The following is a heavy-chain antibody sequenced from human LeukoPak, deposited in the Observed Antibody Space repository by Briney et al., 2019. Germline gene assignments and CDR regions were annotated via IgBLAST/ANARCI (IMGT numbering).Heavy chain of an antibody. CDR3: AKVVEMATITDYYYYMDV. J-gene: IGHJ6*03. Sequence: PGGSLRLSCAASGFTFSSYAMSWVRQAPGKGLEWVSAISGSGGSTYYADSVKGRFTISRDNSKNTPYLQMNSLRAEDTAVYYCAKVVEMATITDYYYYMDVWGKGTTVTVSS. CDR2: ISGSGGST. CDR1: GFTFSSYA. D-gene: IGHD5-24*01. V-gene: IGHV3-23*01.